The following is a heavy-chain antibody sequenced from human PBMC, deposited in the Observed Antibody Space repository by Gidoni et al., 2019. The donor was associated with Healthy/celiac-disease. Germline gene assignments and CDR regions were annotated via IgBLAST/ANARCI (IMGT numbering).Heavy chain of an antibody. CDR3: ASNIVGASRDFDY. Sequence: QVQLVESGGGVVQPGRSLRLSCAASGFTFSSYAMHWVRQAPGKGLEWVAVISYDGSNKYYADSVKGRFTISRDNSKNTLYLQMNSLRAEDTAVYYCASNIVGASRDFDYWGQGTLVTVSS. V-gene: IGHV3-30-3*01. CDR1: GFTFSSYA. CDR2: ISYDGSNK. J-gene: IGHJ4*02. D-gene: IGHD1-26*01.